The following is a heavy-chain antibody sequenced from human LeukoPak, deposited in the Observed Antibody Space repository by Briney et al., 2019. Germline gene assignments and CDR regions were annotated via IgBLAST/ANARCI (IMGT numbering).Heavy chain of an antibody. CDR3: ARLATRDGYNLP. D-gene: IGHD5-12*01. J-gene: IGHJ5*02. CDR2: IIPILGIA. V-gene: IGHV1-69*04. CDR1: GGTFSSYA. Sequence: SVKVSCKASGGTFSSYAISWVRQAPGQGLEWMGRIIPILGIANYAQKFQRRVTITADKSTSTAYMELSSLRSEDTAVYYCARLATRDGYNLPWGQGTLVTVSS.